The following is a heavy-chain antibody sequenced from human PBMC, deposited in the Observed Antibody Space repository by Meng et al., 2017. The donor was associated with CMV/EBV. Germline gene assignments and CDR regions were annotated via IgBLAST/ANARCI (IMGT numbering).Heavy chain of an antibody. V-gene: IGHV1-2*02. CDR2: INPNSGGT. Sequence: ASVKVSCKASGYTFTGYYMHWVRQAPGQGLEWMGWINPNSGGTNYAQKFQGRVAMTRDTSISTAYMELSRLRSDDTAEYYCARLSSGSYLEYYFDYWGQGTLVTVSS. CDR3: ARLSSGSYLEYYFDY. D-gene: IGHD1-26*01. CDR1: GYTFTGYY. J-gene: IGHJ4*02.